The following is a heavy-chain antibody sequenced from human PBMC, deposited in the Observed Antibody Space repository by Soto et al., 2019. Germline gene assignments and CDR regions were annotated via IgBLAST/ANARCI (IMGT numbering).Heavy chain of an antibody. CDR1: GYTFTSYY. Sequence: QVQLVQSGAEVKKPGASVKVSCKASGYTFTSYYMHWVRQAPGQGLEWMGIINPSGGSTSYAQKFQGRVTRTRDTSTSTVYMELSSLRSEDTAVYYCVGATFARDAYWFDPWGQGTLVTVSS. J-gene: IGHJ5*02. D-gene: IGHD1-26*01. CDR2: INPSGGST. CDR3: VGATFARDAYWFDP. V-gene: IGHV1-46*01.